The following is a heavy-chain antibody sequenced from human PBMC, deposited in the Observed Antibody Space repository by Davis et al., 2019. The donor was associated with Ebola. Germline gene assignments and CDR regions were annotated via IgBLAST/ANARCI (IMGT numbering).Heavy chain of an antibody. CDR3: ATTQWLREFDN. Sequence: GESLKISCAASGFTFSSHWMHWVRQSPGKGLAWVSRINTDGTDSNYAESVKGRFIISRDKSNNTLYLEMSSLRVDDTAVYYCATTQWLREFDNWGQGTLVTVSS. V-gene: IGHV3-74*01. J-gene: IGHJ4*02. CDR1: GFTFSSHW. D-gene: IGHD6-19*01. CDR2: INTDGTDS.